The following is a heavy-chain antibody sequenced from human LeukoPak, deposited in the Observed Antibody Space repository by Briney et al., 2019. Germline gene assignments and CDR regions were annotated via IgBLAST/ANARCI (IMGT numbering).Heavy chain of an antibody. Sequence: PSETLSLTCTVSDGSISTYFWSWIRQPPGKGLEWIGYIYYSGITNYNPSLKSRVTISVDTSKNQFSLKLSSVTAADMAVYYCARHAPYSNYALDYWGQGTLVTVSS. CDR1: DGSISTYF. J-gene: IGHJ4*02. CDR2: IYYSGIT. V-gene: IGHV4-59*08. CDR3: ARHAPYSNYALDY. D-gene: IGHD4-11*01.